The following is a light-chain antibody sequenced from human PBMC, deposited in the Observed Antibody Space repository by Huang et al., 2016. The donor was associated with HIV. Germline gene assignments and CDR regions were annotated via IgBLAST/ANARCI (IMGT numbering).Light chain of an antibody. V-gene: IGKV3-20*01. CDR2: GAS. CDR3: QQYGSSPYT. J-gene: IGKJ2*01. Sequence: EIVLTQSPGTLSLSPGERATLSCRASQSVSRSYVAWYQQKPGQAPRLLIYGASSRATGSPDRFSGSGSGTDFTLTISRLEPEEFAVYYCQQYGSSPYTFGQGTKLEIK. CDR1: QSVSRSY.